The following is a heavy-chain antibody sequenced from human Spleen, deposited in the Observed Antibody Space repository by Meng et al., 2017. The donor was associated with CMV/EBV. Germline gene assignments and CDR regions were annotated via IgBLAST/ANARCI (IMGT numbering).Heavy chain of an antibody. J-gene: IGHJ6*02. CDR1: GFTFSSYG. CDR3: AKDHVPGWELLYYYYGMDV. V-gene: IGHV3-33*06. D-gene: IGHD1-26*01. CDR2: IWYDGSNK. Sequence: GESLKISCAASGFTFSSYGMHWVRQAPGKGLEWVAVIWYDGSNKYYADSVKGRFTISRDNSKNTLYLQMNSLRAEDTAVYYCAKDHVPGWELLYYYYGMDVWGQGTTVTVSS.